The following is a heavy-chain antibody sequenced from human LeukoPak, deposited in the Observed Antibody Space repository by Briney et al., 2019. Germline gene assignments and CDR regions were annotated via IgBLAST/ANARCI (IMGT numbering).Heavy chain of an antibody. CDR2: INPNSGGT. V-gene: IGHV1-2*02. CDR3: ARDYYDSSGYSRFDP. CDR1: GYTFTGYC. Sequence: ASVKVSCKASGYTFTGYCMHWVRQAPGQGLEWMGWINPNSGGTDYAQKFQGRVTMTRDTSISTAYMEVSRLRSDDTAVYYCARDYYDSSGYSRFDPWGQGTLVTVSS. J-gene: IGHJ5*02. D-gene: IGHD3-22*01.